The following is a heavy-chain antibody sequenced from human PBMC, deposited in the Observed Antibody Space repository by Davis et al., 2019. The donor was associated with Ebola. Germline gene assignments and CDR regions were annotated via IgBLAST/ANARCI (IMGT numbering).Heavy chain of an antibody. CDR2: INHSGST. J-gene: IGHJ4*02. CDR1: GGSFSGYY. V-gene: IGHV4-34*01. CDR3: ARGGWRYSSRRFDY. D-gene: IGHD6-13*01. Sequence: PSETLSLTCAVYGGSFSGYYWSWIRQPPGKGLEWIGEINHSGSTNYNPSLKSRVTISVDTSKNQFSLKLSSVTAADTAVYYCARGGWRYSSRRFDYWGQGTLVTVSS.